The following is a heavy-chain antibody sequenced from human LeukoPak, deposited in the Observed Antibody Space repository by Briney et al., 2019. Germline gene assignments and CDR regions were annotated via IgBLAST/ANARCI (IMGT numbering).Heavy chain of an antibody. J-gene: IGHJ6*02. Sequence: GGPLRLSCAASGFTFSSYSMNWVRQAPGKGLEWVSYISSSSSTIYYADSVKGRFTISRDNAKNSLYLQMNSLRAEDTAVYYCARRDRYYYGMDVWGQGTTVTVSS. V-gene: IGHV3-48*01. CDR3: ARRDRYYYGMDV. CDR2: ISSSSSTI. CDR1: GFTFSSYS.